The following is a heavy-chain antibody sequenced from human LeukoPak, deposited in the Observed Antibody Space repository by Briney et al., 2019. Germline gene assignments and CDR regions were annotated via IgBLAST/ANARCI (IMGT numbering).Heavy chain of an antibody. CDR3: ARHGWGGADFDY. Sequence: SETLSLTCTVSGGSISSGGHYWSWIRRPAGKGLEYLGRISSTGSTNYNPSLRSRVTISADTSKNHFSLKLTSVTAADTAVYYCARHGWGGADFDYWGQGTLVTVSS. CDR2: ISSTGST. CDR1: GGSISSGGHY. J-gene: IGHJ4*02. D-gene: IGHD3-16*01. V-gene: IGHV4-61*02.